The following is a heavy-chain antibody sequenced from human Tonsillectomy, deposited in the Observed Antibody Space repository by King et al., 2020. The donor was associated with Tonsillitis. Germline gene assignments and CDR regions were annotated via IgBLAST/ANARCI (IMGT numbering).Heavy chain of an antibody. J-gene: IGHJ4*02. Sequence: QLQESGPGLVKPSQTLSLTCTVSGGSISSGGYYWSWIRQHPGKGLEWIGYIYYSGSTYYNPSLKSLVTLSVDKSKNQFSLKLSSVTAADTAVYYCARVTDSYYDFWSGYSGNYYFDYWGQGTLVTVSS. CDR3: ARVTDSYYDFWSGYSGNYYFDY. D-gene: IGHD3-3*01. V-gene: IGHV4-31*01. CDR1: GGSISSGGYY. CDR2: IYYSGST.